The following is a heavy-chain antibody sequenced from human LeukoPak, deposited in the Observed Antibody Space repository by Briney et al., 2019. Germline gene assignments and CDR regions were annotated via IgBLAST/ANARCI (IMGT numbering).Heavy chain of an antibody. D-gene: IGHD3-22*01. Sequence: GGSLRLSCAASGFTFSAYRMNWVRQAPGEGLVWVARITTDGESTTYADSVKGRFTISRDNAKNSLYLQMNSLRAEDTALYYCAKDVSYDSSGYYVNWGQGTLVTVSS. V-gene: IGHV3-74*03. CDR1: GFTFSAYR. J-gene: IGHJ4*02. CDR3: AKDVSYDSSGYYVN. CDR2: ITTDGEST.